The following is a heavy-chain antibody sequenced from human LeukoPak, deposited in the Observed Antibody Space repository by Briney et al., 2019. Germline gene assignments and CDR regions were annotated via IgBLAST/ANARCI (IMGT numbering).Heavy chain of an antibody. J-gene: IGHJ4*02. CDR3: AKGRLLWFGELPDF. CDR1: GFTFSSYA. D-gene: IGHD3-10*01. Sequence: GGSLRLSCAASGFTFSSYAMSWVRQAPGKGLEWFSSISGAGGTTGYADSVKGRFTISRDNAKNTLYLQMNSLRAEDTALYYCAKGRLLWFGELPDFWGQGTLVTVSS. CDR2: ISGAGGTT. V-gene: IGHV3-23*01.